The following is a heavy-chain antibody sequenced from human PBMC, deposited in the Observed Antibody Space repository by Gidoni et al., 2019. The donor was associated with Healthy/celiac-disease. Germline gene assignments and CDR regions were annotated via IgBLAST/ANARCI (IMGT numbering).Heavy chain of an antibody. Sequence: EVQLVESGGGWVQQGRSLRLSCAASGFTFDDYAMHRVRQSPGKGLEWVSVISWNSGSIGYADSVKGRFTISRDNAKNSLYLQMNSLRAEDTALSYCARGSGWSPIPRLLDYWGQGTLVTVSS. CDR3: ARGSGWSPIPRLLDY. J-gene: IGHJ4*02. CDR1: GFTFDDYA. D-gene: IGHD6-19*01. CDR2: ISWNSGSI. V-gene: IGHV3-9*01.